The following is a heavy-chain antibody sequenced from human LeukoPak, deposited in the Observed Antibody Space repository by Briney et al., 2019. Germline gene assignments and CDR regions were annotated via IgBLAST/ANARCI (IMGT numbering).Heavy chain of an antibody. D-gene: IGHD3-16*01. Sequence: GGSLRLSCAVSGFTLSSYWMHWVRQAPGKGLVWVSRMNSDGRATTYADSVKGRFTISRDNAKNTLYLQMNSLRAEDTAVYYCAREFEATGFWALDYWGQGTLVTAPS. CDR1: GFTLSSYW. V-gene: IGHV3-74*01. CDR2: MNSDGRAT. CDR3: AREFEATGFWALDY. J-gene: IGHJ4*02.